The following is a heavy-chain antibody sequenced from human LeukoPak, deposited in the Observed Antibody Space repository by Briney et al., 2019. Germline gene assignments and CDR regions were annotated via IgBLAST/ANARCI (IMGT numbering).Heavy chain of an antibody. Sequence: GGSLRLSCAASGFTFSGYAMNWVRQAPGKGLEWVAVIWYDGSNKYYADSVKGRFTISKDNSRNTLDLQMNSLSAEDTAVYYCARPYSGTFYSFDSWGQGALVTVSS. J-gene: IGHJ4*02. V-gene: IGHV3-33*08. CDR1: GFTFSGYA. CDR3: ARPYSGTFYSFDS. CDR2: IWYDGSNK. D-gene: IGHD1-26*01.